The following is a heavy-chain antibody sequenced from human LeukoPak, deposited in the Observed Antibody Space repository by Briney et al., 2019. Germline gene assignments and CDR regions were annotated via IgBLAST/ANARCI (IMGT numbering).Heavy chain of an antibody. J-gene: IGHJ4*02. D-gene: IGHD3-22*01. CDR3: ARDRMIVVVIGYFDY. V-gene: IGHV3-21*01. CDR2: ISSSSSYI. CDR1: GFTFSSYG. Sequence: GGSLRLSCAASGFTFSSYGVNWVRQAHGKGLEWVSSISSSSSYIYYADSVKGRFTISRDNAKNSLYLQMNSLRAEDTAVYYCARDRMIVVVIGYFDYWGQGTLVTVSS.